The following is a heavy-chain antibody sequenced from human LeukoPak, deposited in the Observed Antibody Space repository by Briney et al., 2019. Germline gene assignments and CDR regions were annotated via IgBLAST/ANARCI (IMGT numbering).Heavy chain of an antibody. CDR1: GFGVHTFA. D-gene: IGHD5-24*01. J-gene: IGHJ4*02. V-gene: IGHV3-23*01. CDR2: ITKYDGRL. Sequence: GGSLRLSCAVSGFGVHTFAMIWVRQAPGKGLEWLASITKYDGRLYYADSVRGRFTISRDTSQNELYLQMNSLRVDDSAIYYCAKDHSADGWPTFEYWGRGTLVTVSS. CDR3: AKDHSADGWPTFEY.